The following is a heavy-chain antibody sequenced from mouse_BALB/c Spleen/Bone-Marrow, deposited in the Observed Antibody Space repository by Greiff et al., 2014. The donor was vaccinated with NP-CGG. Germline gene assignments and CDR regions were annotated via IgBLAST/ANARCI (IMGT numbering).Heavy chain of an antibody. V-gene: IGHV14-3*02. Sequence: EVQLQQSGAELVKPGASVKLSCTASGFNIKDTYMHWVKQRPEQGLEWIGRIDPANGNTKYDPKFQGKATITADTSSNTAYLQLSRLTSEDTAVYYCAGYDYYQAWFAYWGQGTLVTVSA. J-gene: IGHJ3*01. D-gene: IGHD2-4*01. CDR3: AGYDYYQAWFAY. CDR2: IDPANGNT. CDR1: GFNIKDTY.